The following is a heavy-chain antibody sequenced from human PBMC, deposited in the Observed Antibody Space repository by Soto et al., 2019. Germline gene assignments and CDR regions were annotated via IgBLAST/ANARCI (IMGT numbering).Heavy chain of an antibody. CDR2: ISAYNGNT. Sequence: SVKVSCKASGYTFTSYGISWVRQAPGQGLEWMGWISAYNGNTNYAQKLQGRVTMTTDTSTGTAYMELRSLRSDDTAVYYCARDSPFYYDSSALGYWGQGTLVTVSS. V-gene: IGHV1-18*01. J-gene: IGHJ4*02. CDR1: GYTFTSYG. CDR3: ARDSPFYYDSSALGY. D-gene: IGHD3-22*01.